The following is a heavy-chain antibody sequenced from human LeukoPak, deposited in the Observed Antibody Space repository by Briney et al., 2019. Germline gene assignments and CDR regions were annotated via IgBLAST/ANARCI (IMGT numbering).Heavy chain of an antibody. CDR1: GFTFTSYG. CDR3: AREPQEGFDY. J-gene: IGHJ4*02. Sequence: PGGSLRLSCAASGFTFTSYGMNWVRQAPGKGLEWISYISGSSRAIYYADSVKGRFTISRDNAKNSLYLQMNNLRAEDTAVYYCAREPQEGFDYWGQGTLVTISS. V-gene: IGHV3-48*01. CDR2: ISGSSRAI.